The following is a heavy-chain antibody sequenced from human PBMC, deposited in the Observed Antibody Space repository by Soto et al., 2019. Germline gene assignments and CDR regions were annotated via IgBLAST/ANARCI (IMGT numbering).Heavy chain of an antibody. CDR1: GFTFSSYS. D-gene: IGHD4-17*01. Sequence: GGSLRLSCAASGFTFSSYSMNWVRQAPGKGLEWVSSISSSSSYIYYADSVKGRFTISRDNAKNSLYLQMNSLRAEDTAVYYCARDHGGAPSPYYYYYYGMDVWGQGTTVTVSS. CDR2: ISSSSSYI. J-gene: IGHJ6*02. CDR3: ARDHGGAPSPYYYYYYGMDV. V-gene: IGHV3-21*01.